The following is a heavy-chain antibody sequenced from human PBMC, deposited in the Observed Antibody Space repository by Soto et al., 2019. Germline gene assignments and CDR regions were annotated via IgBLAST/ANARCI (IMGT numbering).Heavy chain of an antibody. CDR3: AKVPYFDFWSGYPPQYFDK. J-gene: IGHJ4*02. CDR2: INTDGSKT. CDR1: GFTFSDYW. V-gene: IGHV3-74*01. D-gene: IGHD3-3*01. Sequence: GGSLRLSCAASGFTFSDYWMYWVRQTPGKGLVWVSHINTDGSKTDYADFVKGRFTVSRDNAKNMLYLQMNSLRAEDTAVYFCAKVPYFDFWSGYPPQYFDKWGQGTLVTVPQ.